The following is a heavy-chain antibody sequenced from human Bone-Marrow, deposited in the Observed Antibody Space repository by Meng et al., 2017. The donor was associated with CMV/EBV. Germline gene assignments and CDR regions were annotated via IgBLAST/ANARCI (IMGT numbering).Heavy chain of an antibody. CDR1: GFTFSDYY. J-gene: IGHJ6*02. D-gene: IGHD3-3*01. CDR2: ISSSGSTI. CDR3: ARYYEAPTSGVDV. Sequence: GESLKISCAASGFTFSDYYMSWIRQAPGKGLEWVSYISSSGSTIYYADSVKGRFTISRDNAKNSLYLQMNSLRAEDTALYYCARYYEAPTSGVDVWGQGTTVTVSS. V-gene: IGHV3-11*01.